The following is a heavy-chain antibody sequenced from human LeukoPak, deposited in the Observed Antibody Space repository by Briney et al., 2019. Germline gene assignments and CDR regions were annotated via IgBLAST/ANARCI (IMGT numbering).Heavy chain of an antibody. Sequence: PGGSLRLSCAASGFTVSSNYMSWVRQAPGKGLEWVSVIYSGGSTYYADSVKGRFTISRDNSKNTLYLQMNSLRAEDTAVYYCARGGLNLVGGDYFDYWGQGTLVTVSS. V-gene: IGHV3-66*01. CDR1: GFTVSSNY. CDR2: IYSGGST. CDR3: ARGGLNLVGGDYFDY. J-gene: IGHJ4*02. D-gene: IGHD1-26*01.